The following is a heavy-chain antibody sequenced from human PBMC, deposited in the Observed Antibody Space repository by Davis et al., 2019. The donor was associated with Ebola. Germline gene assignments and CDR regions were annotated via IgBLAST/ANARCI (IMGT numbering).Heavy chain of an antibody. CDR3: ARDPLLFGSVLDY. CDR2: IDSDGSTT. CDR1: GFTFRGYW. Sequence: GGSLRLSCAASGFTFRGYWMHWVRHPPGKGPVWVSRIDSDGSTTIYADSVKGRFTVSRDNAKNTLYLQMNSLRAEDTAVYYCARDPLLFGSVLDYWGQGTLVTVSS. D-gene: IGHD3-16*01. V-gene: IGHV3-74*01. J-gene: IGHJ4*02.